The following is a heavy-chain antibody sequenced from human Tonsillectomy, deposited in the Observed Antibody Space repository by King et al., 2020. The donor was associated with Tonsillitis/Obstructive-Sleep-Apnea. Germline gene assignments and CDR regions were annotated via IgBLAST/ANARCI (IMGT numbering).Heavy chain of an antibody. V-gene: IGHV2-5*02. Sequence: ITLKESGPTLVKPTQTLTLTCTFSGFSLSTSGVGVGWIRQPPGKALEWLALIYCDDDKRYSPSLKSRLTITKDTSKNQVVLTMTNMDPVDTATYYCALRLQLSRMYYFDYWGQGTLVTVSS. CDR3: ALRLQLSRMYYFDY. CDR2: IYCDDDK. CDR1: GFSLSTSGVG. J-gene: IGHJ4*02. D-gene: IGHD6-6*01.